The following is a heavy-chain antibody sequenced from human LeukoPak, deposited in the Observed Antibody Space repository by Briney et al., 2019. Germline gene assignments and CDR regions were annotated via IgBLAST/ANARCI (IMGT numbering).Heavy chain of an antibody. CDR3: ASGTVTTVSPSYYYYGMDV. CDR1: GGTFSSYA. V-gene: IGHV1-69*13. CDR2: IIPIFGTA. J-gene: IGHJ6*02. Sequence: GASVKVSCKASGGTFSSYAISWVRQAPGQGLEWMEGIIPIFGTANYAQKFQGRVTITADESTSTAYMELSSLRSEDTAVYYCASGTVTTVSPSYYYYGMDVWGQGTTVTVSS. D-gene: IGHD4-17*01.